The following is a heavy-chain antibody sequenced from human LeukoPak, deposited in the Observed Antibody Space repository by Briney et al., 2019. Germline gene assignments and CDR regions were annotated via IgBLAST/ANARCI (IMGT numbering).Heavy chain of an antibody. CDR3: TRVQAGRAGLMDV. V-gene: IGHV3-74*01. CDR2: IDPGGTTT. Sequence: GGSLRLSCAASGFTLSGYWMHWVRQAPGEGLVWVSRIDPGGTTTNYADSVKGRFTTSRDNAKNTLYLQMNSLRAEDTALYYCTRVQAGRAGLMDVWGRGTTVTVSS. J-gene: IGHJ6*02. CDR1: GFTLSGYW. D-gene: IGHD6-13*01.